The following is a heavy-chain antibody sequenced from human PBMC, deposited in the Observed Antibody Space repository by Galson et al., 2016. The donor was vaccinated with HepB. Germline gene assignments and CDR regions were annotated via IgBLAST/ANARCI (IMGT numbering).Heavy chain of an antibody. CDR1: GFTFSNYG. CDR2: ISYDGTKK. J-gene: IGHJ4*02. CDR3: AKDLGWCGEAHFES. Sequence: SLRLSCAASGFTFSNYGMHWVRQVPGKGLEWVAVISYDGTKKSYAESLKGRFTISRDNSRNTLYVDMNSLRAEDTAVYYCAKDLGWCGEAHFESWGQGTLVTVSS. V-gene: IGHV3-30*18. D-gene: IGHD3-10*01.